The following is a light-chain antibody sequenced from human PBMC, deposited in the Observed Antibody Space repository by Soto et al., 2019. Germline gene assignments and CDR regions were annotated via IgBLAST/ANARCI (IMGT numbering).Light chain of an antibody. CDR3: AAWDDSLNAWV. Sequence: QSVLTQSPSASGTPGQRVTISCSGSSSNIGRNTVNWFQQLPGTAPKLLIYTNNQRPSGVPDRFSGSKSGTSASLAISGLQSDDEADYYCAAWDDSLNAWVFGGGTKVTVL. V-gene: IGLV1-44*01. J-gene: IGLJ3*02. CDR2: TNN. CDR1: SSNIGRNT.